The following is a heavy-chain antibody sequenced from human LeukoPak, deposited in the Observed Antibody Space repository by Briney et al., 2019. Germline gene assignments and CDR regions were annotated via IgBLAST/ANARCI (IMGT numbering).Heavy chain of an antibody. CDR2: ISGSGGST. V-gene: IGHV3-23*01. J-gene: IGHJ4*02. Sequence: GGSLRLSCAASGFTFSSYAMSWVRQAPGKGLEWVSAISGSGGSTYYADSVKGRFTISRDNSKNTLYLQMNSLRAEDTAVYYCAKAEGGSSGWYVGFGFDYWGQGTRVAVSS. D-gene: IGHD6-19*01. CDR1: GFTFSSYA. CDR3: AKAEGGSSGWYVGFGFDY.